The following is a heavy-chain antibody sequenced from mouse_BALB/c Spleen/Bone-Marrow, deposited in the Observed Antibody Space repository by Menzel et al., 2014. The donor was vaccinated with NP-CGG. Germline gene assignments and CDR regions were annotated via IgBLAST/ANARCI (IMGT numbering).Heavy chain of an antibody. Sequence: VQLQQSGPELVKPGASVKMSCKASGYTFTDYYMDWVKQSHGESFEWIGRVNPYNGGTSYNQKLKGKATLTVDKSSSIAYMELNSLTSEGSAVYYSARPSYYCICVDCWGQGTALTVSS. CDR3: ARPSYYCICVDC. CDR2: VNPYNGGT. V-gene: IGHV1-19*01. CDR1: GYTFTDYY. J-gene: IGHJ2*01. D-gene: IGHD2-10*01.